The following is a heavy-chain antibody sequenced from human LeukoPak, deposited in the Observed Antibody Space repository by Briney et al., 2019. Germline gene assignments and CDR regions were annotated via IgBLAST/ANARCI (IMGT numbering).Heavy chain of an antibody. Sequence: SETLSLTCAVSGYSISSGYYWGWIRQPPGKGLEWIGSIYHSGSTYYNPSLKSRVTISVDTSKNQFSLKLSSVTAADTAVCYCARDYSGYEGVPDYWGQGTLVTVSS. D-gene: IGHD5-12*01. CDR1: GYSISSGYY. V-gene: IGHV4-38-2*02. CDR3: ARDYSGYEGVPDY. CDR2: IYHSGST. J-gene: IGHJ4*02.